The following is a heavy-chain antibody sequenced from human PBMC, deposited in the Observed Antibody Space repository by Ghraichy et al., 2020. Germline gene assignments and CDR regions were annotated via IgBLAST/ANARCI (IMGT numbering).Heavy chain of an antibody. D-gene: IGHD3-3*01. J-gene: IGHJ5*02. CDR3: ARPAFGVVMDWFDP. CDR2: IYYSGST. V-gene: IGHV4-39*01. CDR1: GGSISSSSYY. Sequence: SQTLSLTCTVSGGSISSSSYYWGWIRQPPGKGLEWIGSIYYSGSTYYNPSLKSRVTISVDTSKNQFSLKLSSVTAADTAVYYCARPAFGVVMDWFDPWGQGTLVTVSS.